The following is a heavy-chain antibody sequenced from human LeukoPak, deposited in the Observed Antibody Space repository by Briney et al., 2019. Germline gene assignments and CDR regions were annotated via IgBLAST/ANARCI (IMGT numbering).Heavy chain of an antibody. CDR2: ISYDGSNK. V-gene: IGHV3-30-3*01. CDR3: AGNYYDSSGYYPFDY. D-gene: IGHD3-22*01. Sequence: PGGSLRLSCAASGFTFSSYAMHWVRQAPGKGLEWVAVISYDGSNKYYADSVKGRFTISRDNAKNSLYLQMNSLRAEDTAVYYCAGNYYDSSGYYPFDYWGQGILVTVSS. J-gene: IGHJ4*02. CDR1: GFTFSSYA.